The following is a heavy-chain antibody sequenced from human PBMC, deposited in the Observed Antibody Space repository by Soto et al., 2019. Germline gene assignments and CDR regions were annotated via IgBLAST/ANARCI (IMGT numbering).Heavy chain of an antibody. J-gene: IGHJ5*02. Sequence: HPGGSLRLSCAASGFTFSSYEMNWVRQAPGKGLEWVSYISSSGSTIYYADSVKGRFTISRDNAKSSLYLQMNSLRAEDTAVYYCARDRIRRGNWFDPWGQGTLVTVSS. D-gene: IGHD3-10*01. V-gene: IGHV3-48*03. CDR2: ISSSGSTI. CDR1: GFTFSSYE. CDR3: ARDRIRRGNWFDP.